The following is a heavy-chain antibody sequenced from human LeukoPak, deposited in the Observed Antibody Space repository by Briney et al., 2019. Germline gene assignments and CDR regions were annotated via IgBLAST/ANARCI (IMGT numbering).Heavy chain of an antibody. J-gene: IGHJ4*02. V-gene: IGHV3-49*03. CDR3: TREHQEDVVVVAATEDY. CDR1: GFTFGDYA. Sequence: GGSLRLSCTAYGFTFGDYAMRWFRQAPGKGREGVGFIRSKAYGGTTEHAASVKGRFTISRDDSKSIAYLQMNSLKTEDTAVYYCTREHQEDVVVVAATEDYWGQGTLVTVSS. CDR2: IRSKAYGGTT. D-gene: IGHD2-15*01.